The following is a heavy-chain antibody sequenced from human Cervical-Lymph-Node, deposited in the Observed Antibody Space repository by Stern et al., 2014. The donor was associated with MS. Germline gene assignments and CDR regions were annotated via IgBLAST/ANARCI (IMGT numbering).Heavy chain of an antibody. V-gene: IGHV3-30*18. CDR2: ISYDGTKE. CDR1: GFTFSDYG. D-gene: IGHD3-22*01. CDR3: AKDRQRRYDYDSSGYAHYHY. Sequence: VQLVESGGGVVQPGRSLRLSCAASGFTFSDYGIHWVRQSPGKGLEWVALISYDGTKEYYSDSVQGRFTISRDRSKNTLYLQMNSLKTEDTAIYYCAKDRQRRYDYDSSGYAHYHYWGQGTLVTVSS. J-gene: IGHJ4*02.